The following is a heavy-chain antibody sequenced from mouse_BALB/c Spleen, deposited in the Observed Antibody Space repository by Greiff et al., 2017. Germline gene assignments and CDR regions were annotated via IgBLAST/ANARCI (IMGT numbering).Heavy chain of an antibody. CDR2: INSNGGST. D-gene: IGHD2-10*02. J-gene: IGHJ4*01. CDR1: GFTFSSYG. V-gene: IGHV5-6-3*01. CDR3: AREGYGNYYYYAMDY. Sequence: DVHLVESGGGLVQPGGSLKLSCAASGFTFSSYGMSWVRQTPDKRLELVATINSNGGSTYYPDSVKGRFTISRDNAKNTLYLQMSSLKSEDTAMYYCAREGYGNYYYYAMDYWGQGTSVTVSS.